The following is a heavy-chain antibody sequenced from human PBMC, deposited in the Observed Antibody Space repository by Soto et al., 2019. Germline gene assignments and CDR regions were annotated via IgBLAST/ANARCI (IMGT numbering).Heavy chain of an antibody. CDR2: ITGSTGTT. CDR1: GFTFSNFA. Sequence: EVQVLESGGGSVQPGGSLRLSCAASGFTFSNFAMSWVRQAPGKGLEWVSEITGSTGTTYYADSVRGRFIISRDNSQNTLHLQMNSLRPEDTAVYYCAKDTSSTTYSMDVWGKGTTVTVSS. J-gene: IGHJ6*03. CDR3: AKDTSSTTYSMDV. D-gene: IGHD2-2*01. V-gene: IGHV3-23*01.